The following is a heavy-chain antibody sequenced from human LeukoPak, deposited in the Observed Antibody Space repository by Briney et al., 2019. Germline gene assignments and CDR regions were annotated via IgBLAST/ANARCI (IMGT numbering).Heavy chain of an antibody. CDR1: GGTFSSYA. J-gene: IGHJ4*02. CDR2: IIPIFCTA. CDR3: ARDWGSGCVFDY. V-gene: IGHV1-69*01. D-gene: IGHD5-12*01. Sequence: SSVKASCNTSGGTFSSYAICYVRQTPGPGLEWMGGIIPIFCTANYAHNLHRRVTITPAESTSTAYMELSSLRCEDKAVYYWARDWGSGCVFDYWGQGTLVTVSS.